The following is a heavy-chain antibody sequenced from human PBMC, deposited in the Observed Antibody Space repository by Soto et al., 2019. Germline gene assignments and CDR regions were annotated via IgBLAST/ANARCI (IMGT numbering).Heavy chain of an antibody. CDR3: ARLYLGRGDYGWFDP. CDR2: INPNSGGT. Sequence: QVQLVQSGAEVKKPGASVKVSCKASGYTFTGYYMHWVRQAPGQGREWMGWINPNSGGTNYAQKFQGWVTMTRDTSISTAYMELSRLRSDDTAVYYCARLYLGRGDYGWFDPWGQGTLVTVSS. V-gene: IGHV1-2*04. J-gene: IGHJ5*02. D-gene: IGHD4-17*01. CDR1: GYTFTGYY.